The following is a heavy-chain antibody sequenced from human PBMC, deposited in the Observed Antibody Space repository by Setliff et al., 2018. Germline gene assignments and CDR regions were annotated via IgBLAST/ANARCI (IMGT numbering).Heavy chain of an antibody. D-gene: IGHD1-26*01. J-gene: IGHJ3*02. CDR2: VGYNGNT. Sequence: SETLSLTCTVHGGSINNYHWNWIRQPPGKGLEWIGYVGYNGNTHYNPSLNSRVTMSVDTSKNQFSLKLTSVSAADTAVYYCARWGENSGRPDWRAFDIWGQGTMVTVSS. CDR1: GGSINNYH. CDR3: ARWGENSGRPDWRAFDI. V-gene: IGHV4-59*12.